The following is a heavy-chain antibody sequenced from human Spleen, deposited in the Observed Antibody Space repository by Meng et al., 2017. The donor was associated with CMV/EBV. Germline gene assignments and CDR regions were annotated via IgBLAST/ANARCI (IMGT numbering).Heavy chain of an antibody. V-gene: IGHV1-46*01. CDR2: INPSGGST. J-gene: IGHJ4*02. CDR1: GYTFTSYY. Sequence: ASVKVSCKASGYTFTSYYMHWVRQAPGQGLEWMGIINPSGGSTSYAQKFQGRVTMTRDTSTSTVYMELSSLSSEDTAVYYCARDEYSSGWNAYYFDYWGQGTLVTVSS. D-gene: IGHD6-19*01. CDR3: ARDEYSSGWNAYYFDY.